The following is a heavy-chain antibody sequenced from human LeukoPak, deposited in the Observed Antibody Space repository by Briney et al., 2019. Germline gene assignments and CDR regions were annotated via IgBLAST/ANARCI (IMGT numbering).Heavy chain of an antibody. CDR3: AREGKYSSSWYIDY. J-gene: IGHJ4*02. D-gene: IGHD6-13*01. V-gene: IGHV4-59*01. Sequence: SETLSLTCTVSSDSISSDYWSWIRQPPGKGLEWIGYIYYSGSTNYNPSLKSRITISIDTSKNQFSLRLSSVTAADTAVYYCAREGKYSSSWYIDYWGQGTLVTVSS. CDR2: IYYSGST. CDR1: SDSISSDY.